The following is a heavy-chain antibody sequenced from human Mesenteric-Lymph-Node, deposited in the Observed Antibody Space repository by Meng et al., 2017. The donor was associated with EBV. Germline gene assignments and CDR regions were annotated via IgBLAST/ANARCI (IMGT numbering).Heavy chain of an antibody. CDR2: IYHSGST. D-gene: IGHD1-7*01. CDR3: AKAEGGTYPPFDS. V-gene: IGHV4-4*02. Sequence: APLQDAGPGLVNPLDTLSPPCAVSGGSISSTNWWTWGRQPPGKGLEWIGEIYHSGSTNYNPSLKSRVTISVDKSKNQFSLKLISVTAADTAIYYCAKAEGGTYPPFDSWGQGTLVTVSS. J-gene: IGHJ4*02. CDR1: GGSISSTNW.